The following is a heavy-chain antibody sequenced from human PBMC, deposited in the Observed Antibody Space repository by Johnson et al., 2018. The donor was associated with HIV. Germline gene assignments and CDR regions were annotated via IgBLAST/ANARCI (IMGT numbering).Heavy chain of an antibody. D-gene: IGHD4-17*01. CDR2: IWYDGSNK. CDR3: ASSEYGDYLLDATFDI. J-gene: IGHJ3*02. CDR1: GFTFSSYA. V-gene: IGHV3-33*08. Sequence: QVQLVESGGGLVQPGGSLRLSCAASGFTFSSYAMSWVRQAPGKGLEWVAVIWYDGSNKYYADSVKGRFTISRDNSKNTLYLQMNSLRAEDTAVYYCASSEYGDYLLDATFDIWGQGTMVTVSS.